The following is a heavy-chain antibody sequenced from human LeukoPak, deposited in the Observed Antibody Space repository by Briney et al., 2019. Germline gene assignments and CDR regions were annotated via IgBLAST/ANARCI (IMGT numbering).Heavy chain of an antibody. CDR1: GFTFSSYW. Sequence: GGSLRLSRAASGFTFSSYWMHWVRQAPGKGPVWVSRITGDGSSTIYADAVKGRFTISRDNAKNTLYLQMNSLGAEDTALYYCARGVVAAGSYYFDYWGQGTLVTVSS. J-gene: IGHJ4*02. CDR2: ITGDGSST. V-gene: IGHV3-74*01. CDR3: ARGVVAAGSYYFDY. D-gene: IGHD6-13*01.